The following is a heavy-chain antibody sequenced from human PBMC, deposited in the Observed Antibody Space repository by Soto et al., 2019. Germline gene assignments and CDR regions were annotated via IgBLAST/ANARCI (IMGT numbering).Heavy chain of an antibody. CDR3: ARHPGFGSGWYGNYYYYGMDV. Sequence: PGESLKISCKGSGYSFTSYWISWVRQMPGKGLEWMGRIDPSDSYTNYSPSFQGHVTISADKSISTAYLQWSSLKASDTAMYYCARHPGFGSGWYGNYYYYGMDVWGQGTTVTVSS. CDR2: IDPSDSYT. V-gene: IGHV5-10-1*01. D-gene: IGHD6-19*01. J-gene: IGHJ6*02. CDR1: GYSFTSYW.